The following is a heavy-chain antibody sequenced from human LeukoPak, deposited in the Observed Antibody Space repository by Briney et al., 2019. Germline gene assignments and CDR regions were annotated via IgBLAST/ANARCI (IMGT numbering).Heavy chain of an antibody. D-gene: IGHD6-13*01. CDR1: GYTFTAYY. CDR2: ISPNTGDT. J-gene: IGHJ5*02. CDR3: ARDRVAAAGLGWFDP. V-gene: IGHV1-2*02. Sequence: ASVKVSCKASGYTFTAYYIHWVRQAPGQGLEWMGRISPNTGDTTYAQKFQGRVTMTRDTSITTAYMELSRLRSDDTAVYYCARDRVAAAGLGWFDPWGQGTLVTVSS.